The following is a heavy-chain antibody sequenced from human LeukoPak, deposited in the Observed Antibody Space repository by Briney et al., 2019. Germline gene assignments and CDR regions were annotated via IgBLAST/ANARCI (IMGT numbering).Heavy chain of an antibody. CDR3: ARDRRAPYYGFRSGYIDHYYMDV. CDR2: IKQHGTET. V-gene: IGHV3-7*01. J-gene: IGHJ6*03. D-gene: IGHD3-3*01. Sequence: GGSLRLSCATSGFTFSNYWMSWVRQAPGKGLQWVANIKQHGTETYYVDSVRGRFTISRDNAKNSLYLQMNSLRAEDTAVYYCARDRRAPYYGFRSGYIDHYYMDVWGKGTTVTVSS. CDR1: GFTFSNYW.